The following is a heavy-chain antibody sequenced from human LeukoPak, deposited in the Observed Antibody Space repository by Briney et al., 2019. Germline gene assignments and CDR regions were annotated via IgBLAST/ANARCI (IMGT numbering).Heavy chain of an antibody. CDR1: GGSISSYY. Sequence: PSETLSLTCSVSGGSISSYYWSWIRQPPGKGLEWIGYIYYSGSTKYNPSLESRVTISVDTSKSQFSLELSSVTTADTAVYYCARGGGSPEFWGQGTQVSVSS. CDR3: ARGGGSPEF. J-gene: IGHJ4*02. V-gene: IGHV4-59*01. CDR2: IYYSGST. D-gene: IGHD1-26*01.